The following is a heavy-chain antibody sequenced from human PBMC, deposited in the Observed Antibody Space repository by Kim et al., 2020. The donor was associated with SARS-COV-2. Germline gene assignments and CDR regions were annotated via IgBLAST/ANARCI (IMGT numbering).Heavy chain of an antibody. CDR2: ISAYNGNT. V-gene: IGHV1-18*01. D-gene: IGHD6-19*01. Sequence: ASVKVSCKASGYTFTSYGISWVRQAPGQGLEWMGWISAYNGNTNYAQKLQGRVTMTTDTSTSTAYMELRSLRSDDTAVYYCARGEWGAVAGKAFDYWGQGTLVTVSS. CDR3: ARGEWGAVAGKAFDY. CDR1: GYTFTSYG. J-gene: IGHJ4*02.